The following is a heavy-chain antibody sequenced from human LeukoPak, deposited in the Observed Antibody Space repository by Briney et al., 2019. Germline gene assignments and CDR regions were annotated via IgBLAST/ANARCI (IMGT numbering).Heavy chain of an antibody. CDR3: ARARDIDY. D-gene: IGHD5-24*01. CDR1: GFTFSNYW. V-gene: IGHV3-7*03. J-gene: IGHJ4*02. CDR2: MKEDGSEK. Sequence: GGSLRLSCAASGFTFSNYWMTWVRQAPGKGLEWVASMKEDGSEKYYVDSVRGRFTISRDNAENSLYLQMNSLRAEDTTVYYCARARDIDYWGQGTLVTVSS.